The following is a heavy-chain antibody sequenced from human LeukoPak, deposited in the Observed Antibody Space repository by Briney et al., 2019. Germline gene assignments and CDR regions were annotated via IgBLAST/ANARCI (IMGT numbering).Heavy chain of an antibody. CDR3: ARVALWSDAYYGMDV. V-gene: IGHV1-2*02. Sequence: ASVKVSCKASGYTFTGYYMHWVRRAPGQGLEWMGWINPNSGGTNYAQKFQGRVTMTRDTSISTAYMELSRLRSDDTAVYYCARVALWSDAYYGMDVWGQGTTVTVSS. J-gene: IGHJ6*02. CDR2: INPNSGGT. CDR1: GYTFTGYY. D-gene: IGHD5-18*01.